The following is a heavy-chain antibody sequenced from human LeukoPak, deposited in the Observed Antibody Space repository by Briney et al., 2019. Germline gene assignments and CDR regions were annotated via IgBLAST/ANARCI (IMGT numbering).Heavy chain of an antibody. J-gene: IGHJ4*02. CDR1: GGSISSYY. D-gene: IGHD3-10*01. CDR2: IYYSGST. CDR3: ARGDGSGSIPLDY. V-gene: IGHV4-59*01. Sequence: SETLSLTCTVSGGSISSYYWSWIRQPPGKGLEWIGYIYYSGSTNYNPSLKSRVTISVDTSKNQFSLKLSSVTAAGTAVYYCARGDGSGSIPLDYWGQGTLVTVSS.